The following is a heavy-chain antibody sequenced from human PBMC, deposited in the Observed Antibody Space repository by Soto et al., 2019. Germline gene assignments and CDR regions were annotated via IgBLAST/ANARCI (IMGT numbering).Heavy chain of an antibody. CDR3: ARVATRLQSMEVLEY. J-gene: IGHJ4*02. CDR2: LSFDGTAE. D-gene: IGHD2-21*02. V-gene: IGHV3-30*03. Sequence: QVQLVESGGGVVQPGTSLRLSCKASGFIFRDYLIHWVRQAPGKGLEWLAVLSFDGTAEYYADSTRGRFTISRDIPKSTTCLVINNVRREDTAMYYCARVATRLQSMEVLEYWGQGTLVTVPS. CDR1: GFIFRDYL.